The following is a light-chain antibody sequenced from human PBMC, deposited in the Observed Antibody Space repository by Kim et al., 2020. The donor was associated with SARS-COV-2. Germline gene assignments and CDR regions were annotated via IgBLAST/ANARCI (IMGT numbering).Light chain of an antibody. V-gene: IGLV3-19*01. J-gene: IGLJ3*02. CDR3: NSRDSSGNHLL. CDR2: GEN. CDR1: SLRSYY. Sequence: SSELTQDPAVSVALGQTVRITCQGDSLRSYYASWYQQKPGQAPIFVIYGENNRPSWIPDRFSGSSSGNTASLTITGAQAEDEGDYYCNSRDSSGNHLLFGGGTKVTVL.